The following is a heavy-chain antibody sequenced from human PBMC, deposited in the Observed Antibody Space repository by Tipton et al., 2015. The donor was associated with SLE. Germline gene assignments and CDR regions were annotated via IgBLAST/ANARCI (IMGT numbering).Heavy chain of an antibody. V-gene: IGHV1-46*01. CDR2: IDPSGGST. Sequence: QLVQSGAEVKKPGASVKVSCKASGYTFTSYHMDWVRQAPGQGLEWMGRIDPSGGSTNYAQKFQGRVIMTRDTSTSTVYMELSGLRSEDTAVYYCARAVDSYDYWGQGTLVTVSS. CDR3: ARAVDSYDY. D-gene: IGHD2-21*01. J-gene: IGHJ4*02. CDR1: GYTFTSYH.